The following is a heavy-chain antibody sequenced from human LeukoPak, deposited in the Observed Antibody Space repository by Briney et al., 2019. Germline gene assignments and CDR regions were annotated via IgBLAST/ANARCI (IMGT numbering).Heavy chain of an antibody. CDR1: GYTFTSYG. CDR2: ISAYNGNT. J-gene: IGHJ5*02. V-gene: IGHV1-18*01. Sequence: ASVKVSCKASGYTFTSYGISWVRQAPGQGLEWMGWISAYNGNTNYAQKLQGRVTMTTDTSTSTAYMELRSLRSDDTAVYYCARVLKQWREGENWFAPWGRGPLVPVPS. D-gene: IGHD6-19*01. CDR3: ARVLKQWREGENWFAP.